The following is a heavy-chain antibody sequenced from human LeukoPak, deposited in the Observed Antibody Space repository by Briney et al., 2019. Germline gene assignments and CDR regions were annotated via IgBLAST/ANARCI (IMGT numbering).Heavy chain of an antibody. CDR2: VYSSGST. D-gene: IGHD3-16*01. CDR3: ARAPVGVLGLDWEFDP. CDR1: GGSISGYY. V-gene: IGHV4-4*07. J-gene: IGHJ5*02. Sequence: PSETLSLTCTVSGGSISGYYWTWVRQPAGKGLQWIGRVYSSGSTDYNPSLKSRVPISVDTAKNQFSLTVTFVPAAATAVYDCARAPVGVLGLDWEFDPWGQGTLVTVSS.